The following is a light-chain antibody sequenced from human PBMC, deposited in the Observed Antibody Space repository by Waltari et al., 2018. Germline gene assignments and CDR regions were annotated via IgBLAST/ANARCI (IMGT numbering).Light chain of an antibody. CDR2: DVS. Sequence: DILLTQSPGTLSLSPGERATLSCRASQIISRDLAWYQQKPGQAPRLLIYDVSTRASGIPDRFSGSGSGTDFSLTISRLEPEDFAVYYCQHYVRLPVTFGQGTKWEFK. J-gene: IGKJ1*01. CDR1: QIISRD. V-gene: IGKV3-20*01. CDR3: QHYVRLPVT.